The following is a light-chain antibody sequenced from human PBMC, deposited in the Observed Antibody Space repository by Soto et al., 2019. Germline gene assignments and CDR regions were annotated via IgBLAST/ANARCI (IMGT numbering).Light chain of an antibody. Sequence: DLVMTQSPLSLPVTPGEPASISCRSSQSLLYSNGNNYLNWYLQKPGQSPQLLIYLGSTRASGVPDRFSGTGSGTDFILKISRVEAEDVGVYYCLQARQTPPTFGQGTRLEIK. J-gene: IGKJ5*01. CDR2: LGS. CDR3: LQARQTPPT. CDR1: QSLLYSNGNNY. V-gene: IGKV2-28*01.